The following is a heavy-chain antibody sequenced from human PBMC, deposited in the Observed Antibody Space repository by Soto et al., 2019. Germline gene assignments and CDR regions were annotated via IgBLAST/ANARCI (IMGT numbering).Heavy chain of an antibody. CDR3: ARGDSIDCSSGVCSYYKMDV. J-gene: IGHJ6*02. V-gene: IGHV1-2*02. CDR2: INPNSGGT. D-gene: IGHD2-8*01. CDR1: GYTFTGYY. Sequence: QVQLVQSGAEVKKPGASVKVSCKASGYTFTGYYMHWVRQAPGQGFEWMGWINPNSGGTNYAQKFQGRVTMTRDTSISTVYMELSRLRSDDTAVYYCARGDSIDCSSGVCSYYKMDVWGPGTTVTVSS.